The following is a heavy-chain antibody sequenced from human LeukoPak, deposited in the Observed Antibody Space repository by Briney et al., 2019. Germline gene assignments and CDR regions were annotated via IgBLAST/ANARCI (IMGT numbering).Heavy chain of an antibody. D-gene: IGHD1-26*01. CDR1: GFTFSSYG. V-gene: IGHV3-30*02. CDR2: IRYDGSNK. J-gene: IGHJ6*03. CDR3: AKPGSYCVNPYYYYYMDV. Sequence: GGSLRLSCAASGFTFSSYGMYWVREAPGKGLERVAFIRYDGSNKYYADSVKGRFTISRDNSKNTLYLQMNSLRAEDTAVYYCAKPGSYCVNPYYYYYMDVWGKGTTVTVSS.